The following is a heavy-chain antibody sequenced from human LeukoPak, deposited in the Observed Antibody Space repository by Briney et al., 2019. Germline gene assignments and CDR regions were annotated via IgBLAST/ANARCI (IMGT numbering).Heavy chain of an antibody. CDR3: AKDREDGYNYFFDY. J-gene: IGHJ4*02. D-gene: IGHD5-24*01. Sequence: PGGSLRLSCAASGFTFSNYGMHWVRQAPGKGLEWVTVISNDGNNKYYANSVKGRFTISRDNSKNTLYLQLNSLRTEDTAVYYCAKDREDGYNYFFDYWGQGTLVTVSS. CDR1: GFTFSNYG. CDR2: ISNDGNNK. V-gene: IGHV3-30*18.